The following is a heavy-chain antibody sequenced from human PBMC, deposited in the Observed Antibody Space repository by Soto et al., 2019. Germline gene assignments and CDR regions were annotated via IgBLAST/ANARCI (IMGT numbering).Heavy chain of an antibody. V-gene: IGHV4-39*01. CDR3: ARLRDYYYMDV. CDR2: IHYSGST. J-gene: IGHJ6*03. CDR1: GGSISSSSNY. Sequence: QLQLQESGPGLVKPSETLSLTCTVSGGSISSSSNYWGWIRQPPGKGLEWIGNIHYSGSTYYNPSLKSRVTISVETSKNQFSLKLSSVIAADTAVYYCARLRDYYYMDVWGKGTTVTVSS.